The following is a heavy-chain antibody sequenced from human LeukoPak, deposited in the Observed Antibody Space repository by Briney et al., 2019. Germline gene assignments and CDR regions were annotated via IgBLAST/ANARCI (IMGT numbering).Heavy chain of an antibody. CDR1: GYTFTGYY. CDR2: INPNSGGT. Sequence: ASVKVSCKASGYTFTGYYMHWVRHAPGQGLEWMGWINPNSGGTNYAQKFQGRVTMTRDTSISTAYMELSRLRSDDTAVYYCAFEGGYGSSTSCYTHNWFDPWGQGTLVTVSS. CDR3: AFEGGYGSSTSCYTHNWFDP. J-gene: IGHJ5*02. D-gene: IGHD2-2*02. V-gene: IGHV1-2*02.